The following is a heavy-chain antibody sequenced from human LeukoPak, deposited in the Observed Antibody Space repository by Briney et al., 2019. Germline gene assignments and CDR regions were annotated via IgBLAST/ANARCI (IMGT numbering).Heavy chain of an antibody. J-gene: IGHJ4*02. CDR2: IYYSGST. D-gene: IGHD3-22*01. CDR3: ARVGTMIALDY. Sequence: PSETLSLTCTVSGGSISSYYWSWIRQPPGKGLEWIGYIYYSGSTNYNPSLKSRVTISVDTSKNQFSLKLSSVTAADTVVYYCARVGTMIALDYWGQGTLVTVSS. CDR1: GGSISSYY. V-gene: IGHV4-59*01.